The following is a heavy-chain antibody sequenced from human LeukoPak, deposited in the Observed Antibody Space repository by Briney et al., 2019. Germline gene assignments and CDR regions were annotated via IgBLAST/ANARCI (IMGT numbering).Heavy chain of an antibody. CDR3: ATSSRGKRYYDMDV. CDR2: INHSGST. V-gene: IGHV4-34*01. Sequence: SETLSLTCAVYGASFTGYYRSWIRQPPGKGLEWIGEINHSGSTNYNPSLKSRVTISVDTSKNQISLKLGSVTAADTAMYYCATSSRGKRYYDMDVWGQGTTVIVSS. J-gene: IGHJ6*02. D-gene: IGHD4-23*01. CDR1: GASFTGYY.